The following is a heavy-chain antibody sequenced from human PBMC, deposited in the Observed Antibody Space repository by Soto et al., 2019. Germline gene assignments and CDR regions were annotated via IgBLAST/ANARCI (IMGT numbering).Heavy chain of an antibody. CDR2: IYYSGST. D-gene: IGHD3-10*01. V-gene: IGHV4-39*01. CDR1: GGSISSSSYY. J-gene: IGHJ3*02. Sequence: QLQLQESGPGLVKPSETLSLTCTVSGGSISSSSYYWGWIRQPPGKGLEWIGSIYYSGSTYYNPSLKSRVTISVDTSKNQFSLKLSSVTAADTAVYYCASGRWFGLFDIWGQGTMVTVSS. CDR3: ASGRWFGLFDI.